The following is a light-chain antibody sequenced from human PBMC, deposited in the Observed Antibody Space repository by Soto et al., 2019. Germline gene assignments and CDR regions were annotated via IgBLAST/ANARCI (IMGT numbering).Light chain of an antibody. Sequence: EIVLTQSPGTLSWSPGERATLSCRASQSVSSTYLAWYQQRPGQAPRLLIYGASSRATGIPDRFSGSGSGTDFTLTISRLEPEDFAVYYCHQYSSSTKTFGQGTKV. J-gene: IGKJ1*01. CDR2: GAS. CDR1: QSVSSTY. V-gene: IGKV3-20*01. CDR3: HQYSSSTKT.